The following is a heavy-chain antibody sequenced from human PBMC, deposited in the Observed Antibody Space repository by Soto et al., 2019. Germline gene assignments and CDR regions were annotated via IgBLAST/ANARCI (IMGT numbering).Heavy chain of an antibody. CDR3: ASDSAAHYYGMEV. J-gene: IGHJ6*01. V-gene: IGHV1-2*04. CDR1: GYTFTGYY. D-gene: IGHD6-25*01. CDR2: INPNSGGT. Sequence: SVKASCKSSGYTFTGYYMHWVRQAPGQGLEGMGWINPNSGGTNYAQKFQGWITMTRDTPISTAYMELSRLRSDDTAVYYCASDSAAHYYGMEVWGQGTTVTVFS.